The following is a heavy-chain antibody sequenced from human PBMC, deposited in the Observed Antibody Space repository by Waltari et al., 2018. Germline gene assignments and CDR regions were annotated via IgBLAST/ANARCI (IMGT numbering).Heavy chain of an antibody. V-gene: IGHV3-21*02. CDR3: AREGAEQWVVEDYGRDV. Sequence: EVQLVESGGGLVKPGGSLRLSCAASGFTFSDSAMTWVRQAPGKGLEWVSSIGSSSSFMDYADSVRGRFTVSRDNAKNTLYLQMDTLRAEDTAVYYCAREGAEQWVVEDYGRDVWGQGTTVTVS. CDR1: GFTFSDSA. CDR2: IGSSSSFM. D-gene: IGHD6-19*01. J-gene: IGHJ6*02.